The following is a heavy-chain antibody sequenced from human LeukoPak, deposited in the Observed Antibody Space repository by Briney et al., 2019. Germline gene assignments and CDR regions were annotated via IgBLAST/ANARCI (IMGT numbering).Heavy chain of an antibody. J-gene: IGHJ6*04. V-gene: IGHV3-30*18. Sequence: PVGALRLSCAASGFTFSGYGMHWVRQAPGNGLEWVSVISYDGSNKYYADSVKGRFTISRDNSKNTLYLQMNSLRAEDTAVYYCAKSMATVTRGYYYYGMDVWGKGTTVTVSS. CDR3: AKSMATVTRGYYYYGMDV. CDR1: GFTFSGYG. D-gene: IGHD4-17*01. CDR2: ISYDGSNK.